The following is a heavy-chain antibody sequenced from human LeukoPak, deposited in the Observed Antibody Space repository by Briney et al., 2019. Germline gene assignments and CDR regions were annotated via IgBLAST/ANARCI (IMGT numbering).Heavy chain of an antibody. Sequence: GGSLRLSCAASGFTFSSYSMNWVRQAPGKGLEWVSSISSSSSYIYYADSVKGRFTISRDNANNSLYLQMNSLRAEDTAVYYCARLVDGTPGFDYWGQGTLVTVSS. CDR3: ARLVDGTPGFDY. CDR2: ISSSSSYI. J-gene: IGHJ4*02. D-gene: IGHD6-19*01. V-gene: IGHV3-21*01. CDR1: GFTFSSYS.